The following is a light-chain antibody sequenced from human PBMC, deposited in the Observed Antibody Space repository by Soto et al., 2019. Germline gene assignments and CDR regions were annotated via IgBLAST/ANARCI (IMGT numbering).Light chain of an antibody. V-gene: IGKV3-11*01. Sequence: EIVLTQSQSTLSLSPGERATLSCRASQSVSSYLAWYQQKPGQAPRLLIYDASNRATGIPARFSGSGSGTDFTLTISSLEPEDFAVYYCQQRSNWPFTVGQGTRLEIK. J-gene: IGKJ5*01. CDR1: QSVSSY. CDR2: DAS. CDR3: QQRSNWPFT.